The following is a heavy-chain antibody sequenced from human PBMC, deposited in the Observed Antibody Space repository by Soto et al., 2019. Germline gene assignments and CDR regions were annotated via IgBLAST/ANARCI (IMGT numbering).Heavy chain of an antibody. V-gene: IGHV3-30*18. J-gene: IGHJ4*02. CDR3: AKDLLLELPAASDDY. CDR1: GFTFSSYG. D-gene: IGHD2-2*01. CDR2: ISYDGSNK. Sequence: GGSLRLSCAASGFTFSSYGMHWVRQAPGKGLEWVAVISYDGSNKYYADSVKGRFTISRDNSKNTLYLQMNSLRAEDTAVYYCAKDLLLELPAASDDYCGQGTLVPVSA.